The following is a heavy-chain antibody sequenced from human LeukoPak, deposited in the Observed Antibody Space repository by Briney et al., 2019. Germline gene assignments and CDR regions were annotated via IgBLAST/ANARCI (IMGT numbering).Heavy chain of an antibody. CDR3: ARIVVVPAARNVYFDY. Sequence: GGSLRLSCAASGFTFIDYDMHWVRQVIGKGLEWVSAIGIRGDTHYSGSVKGRFTISRENAESSLYLQMNSLRAEDTAVYYCARIVVVPAARNVYFDYWGQGTLVTVSS. V-gene: IGHV3-13*01. CDR1: GFTFIDYD. J-gene: IGHJ4*02. CDR2: IGIRGDT. D-gene: IGHD2-2*01.